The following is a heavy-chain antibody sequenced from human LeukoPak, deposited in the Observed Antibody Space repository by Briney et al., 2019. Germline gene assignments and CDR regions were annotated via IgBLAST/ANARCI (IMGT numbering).Heavy chain of an antibody. CDR3: ARVYYYGSGSYGYFDY. D-gene: IGHD3-10*01. CDR1: GGSISSGGYY. Sequence: SETLSLTCTVSGGSISSGGYYWSWIRQHPGKGLEWIGYIYYSGSTYYNPPLKSRVTISVDTSKNQFSLKLSSVTAADTAVYYCARVYYYGSGSYGYFDYWGQGTLVTVSS. J-gene: IGHJ4*02. V-gene: IGHV4-31*03. CDR2: IYYSGST.